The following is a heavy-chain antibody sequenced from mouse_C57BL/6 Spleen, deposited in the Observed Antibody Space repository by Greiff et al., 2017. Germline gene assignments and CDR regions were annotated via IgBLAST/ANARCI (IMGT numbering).Heavy chain of an antibody. Sequence: DVKLVESGGGLVQPGGSMKLSCAASGFTFSDAWMDWVRQSPEKGLEWVAEIRNKANNHATYYAESVKGRFTISRDDSKSSVYLQMNSLRAEDTGIYYCTRRTMVTPWFAYWGQGTLVTVSA. CDR1: GFTFSDAW. V-gene: IGHV6-6*01. J-gene: IGHJ3*01. CDR3: TRRTMVTPWFAY. CDR2: IRNKANNHAT. D-gene: IGHD2-2*01.